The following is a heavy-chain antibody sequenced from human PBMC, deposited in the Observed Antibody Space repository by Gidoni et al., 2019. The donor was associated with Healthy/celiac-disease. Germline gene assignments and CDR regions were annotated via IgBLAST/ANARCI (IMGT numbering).Heavy chain of an antibody. J-gene: IGHJ4*02. CDR1: GYTFTSYD. V-gene: IGHV1-8*01. CDR3: ARVGESSSDLDY. D-gene: IGHD6-13*01. CDR2: WNPNSGNT. Sequence: QVQLVQSGAEVKKPGASVKVSCKSSGYTFTSYDINWVRQATGQGLEGMGWWNPNSGNTGYAQKFQGRVTMTRNTSISTAYMELSSLRSEDTAVYYCARVGESSSDLDYWGQGTLVTVSS.